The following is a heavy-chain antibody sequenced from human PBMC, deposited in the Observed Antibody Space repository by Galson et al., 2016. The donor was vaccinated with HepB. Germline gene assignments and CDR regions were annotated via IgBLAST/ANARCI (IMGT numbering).Heavy chain of an antibody. V-gene: IGHV3-21*01. CDR2: ISSTSTYI. CDR3: ARDRSRFSSGYYTGARDVFAI. J-gene: IGHJ3*02. CDR1: GFTFSTYT. Sequence: SLRLSCAASGFTFSTYTMNWARQAPGKGLEWVSYISSTSTYIDYADSVKGRFTISRENAKNSLYLQMNSLRAEDTAVYYCARDRSRFSSGYYTGARDVFAIWGQGTVVTVSS. D-gene: IGHD3-3*01.